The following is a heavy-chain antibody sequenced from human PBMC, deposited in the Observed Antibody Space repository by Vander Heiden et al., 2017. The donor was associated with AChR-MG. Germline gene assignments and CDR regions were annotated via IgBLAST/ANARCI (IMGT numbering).Heavy chain of an antibody. CDR1: GFTFSSYG. CDR2: ISYDGSNK. CDR3: AVWEDCSSTSCYAVHFGALVGSNPVYSFDY. V-gene: IGHV3-30*03. D-gene: IGHD2-2*01. Sequence: QVQLVESGGGVVQPGRSLRLSCAASGFTFSSYGMHWVRQAPGKGLEWVAVISYDGSNKYYADSVKGRFTISRDHSKNTLYLQMNSLRAEDTAVYYCAVWEDCSSTSCYAVHFGALVGSNPVYSFDYWGQGTLVTVSS. J-gene: IGHJ4*02.